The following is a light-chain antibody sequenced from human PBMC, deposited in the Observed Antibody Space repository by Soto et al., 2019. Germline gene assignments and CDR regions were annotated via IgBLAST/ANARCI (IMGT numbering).Light chain of an antibody. CDR2: NNN. CDR1: SSNIGSNA. J-gene: IGLJ3*02. V-gene: IGLV1-44*01. Sequence: QSVVTQPPSASGTPGQRVTLSCSGRSSNIGSNAVNWYRQFPGRAPKVLIYNNNERPSGVPDRFSGSKSGTSASLAISGLQSDDEAGYYCATWDEGLNGWVFGGGTKLTVL. CDR3: ATWDEGLNGWV.